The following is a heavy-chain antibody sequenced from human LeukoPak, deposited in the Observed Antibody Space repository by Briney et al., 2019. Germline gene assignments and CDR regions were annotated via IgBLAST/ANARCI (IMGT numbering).Heavy chain of an antibody. V-gene: IGHV4-30-4*08. J-gene: IGHJ4*02. CDR3: ARGRDDRPVDY. CDR1: GGSLSSGDYY. D-gene: IGHD5-24*01. Sequence: SETLSLTCTVSGGSLSSGDYYWSWIRQPPGKGLEWIGYIYYSGSTYYNPSLKSRVTISVDTSKNQFSLKLSSVTAADTAVYYCARGRDDRPVDYWGQGTLVTVSS. CDR2: IYYSGST.